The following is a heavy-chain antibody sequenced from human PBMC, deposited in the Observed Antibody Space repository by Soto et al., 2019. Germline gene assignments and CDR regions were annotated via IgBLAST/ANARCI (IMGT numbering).Heavy chain of an antibody. D-gene: IGHD6-13*01. CDR1: GGTFSSYA. CDR2: IIPIFGTA. J-gene: IGHJ5*02. V-gene: IGHV1-69*13. CDR3: ARDVGYSSSWYRSNWFDP. Sequence: GASVKVSCKASGGTFSSYAISWVRQAPGQGLEWMGGIIPIFGTANYAQKFQGRVTITADESTSTAYMELSSLRSEDTAVYYCARDVGYSSSWYRSNWFDPWGQGTLVTVSS.